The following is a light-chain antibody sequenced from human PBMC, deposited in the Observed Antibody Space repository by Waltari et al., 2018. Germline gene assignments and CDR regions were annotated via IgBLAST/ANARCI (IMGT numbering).Light chain of an antibody. Sequence: DIQMTQSPSSLSASLGDRSTITCQASRDIRNFLNWYQQKPGQAPKLLIYDVSTLEAGVPSSFSGSGSGTDFTFTISSLQPEDLATYYCHQNDKVPYTFGQGTNVDI. CDR3: HQNDKVPYT. CDR1: RDIRNF. J-gene: IGKJ2*01. CDR2: DVS. V-gene: IGKV1-33*01.